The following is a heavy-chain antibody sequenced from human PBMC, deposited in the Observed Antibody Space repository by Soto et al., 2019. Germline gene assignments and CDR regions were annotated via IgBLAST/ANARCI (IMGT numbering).Heavy chain of an antibody. Sequence: QVQLVQSGAEVKKPGSSVKVSCKASGGTFSSYAITWVRQAPGQGLEWMGGIIPIFGTANYAQKFQGRVTITADEATSTAYMELSSVRSEDTAVYYCATEGDGSGSYYYGMDVWGQGTTVTVSS. V-gene: IGHV1-69*12. D-gene: IGHD3-22*01. CDR3: ATEGDGSGSYYYGMDV. J-gene: IGHJ6*02. CDR1: GGTFSSYA. CDR2: IIPIFGTA.